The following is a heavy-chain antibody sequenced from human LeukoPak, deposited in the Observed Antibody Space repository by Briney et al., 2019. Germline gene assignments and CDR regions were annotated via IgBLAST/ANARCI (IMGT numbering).Heavy chain of an antibody. V-gene: IGHV3-23*01. Sequence: GGSLRLSCAASGFTFNSYAMSWVRRAPWERLQWVSGISDSGGNTYYADSVRGRFTISRDNSKNTLYLQMNSLRAEDTAVYYCARHRSSWLIDYWGQGTLVTVSS. CDR1: GFTFNSYA. J-gene: IGHJ4*02. CDR3: ARHRSSWLIDY. D-gene: IGHD6-6*01. CDR2: ISDSGGNT.